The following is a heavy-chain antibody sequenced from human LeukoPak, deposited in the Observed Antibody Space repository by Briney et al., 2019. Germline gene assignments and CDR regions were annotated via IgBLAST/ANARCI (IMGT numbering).Heavy chain of an antibody. V-gene: IGHV3-30*04. CDR1: GFTFSSYA. J-gene: IGHJ4*02. CDR3: AREDYGSGSYLRY. Sequence: GGSLRLSCAASGFTFSSYAMHWVRQAPGKGLEWVAVILYDGSNKYYADSVKGRFTISRDNSKNTLYLQMNSLKAEDTAVYYCAREDYGSGSYLRYWGQGTLVTVSS. CDR2: ILYDGSNK. D-gene: IGHD3-10*01.